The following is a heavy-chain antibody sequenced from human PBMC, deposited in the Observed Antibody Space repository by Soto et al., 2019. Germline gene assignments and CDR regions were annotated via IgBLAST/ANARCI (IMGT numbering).Heavy chain of an antibody. J-gene: IGHJ4*02. CDR1: EGTFNSYA. V-gene: IGHV1-69*01. CDR3: ASGASRWYPYFFDD. CDR2: IIPYYNTL. Sequence: QAQVVQSGAEVRKPGSSVKLTCKASEGTFNSYAIAWVRQAPGQGLEWMGGIIPYYNTLNYAQKFQDRVTITADDSTNTVYMELSSLRSDDTAVYFCASGASRWYPYFFDDWAQGTLVTVSS. D-gene: IGHD6-13*01.